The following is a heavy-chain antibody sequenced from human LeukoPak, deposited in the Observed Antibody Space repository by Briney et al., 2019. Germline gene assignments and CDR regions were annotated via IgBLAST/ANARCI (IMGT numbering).Heavy chain of an antibody. CDR1: GFTFSTFA. D-gene: IGHD5-18*01. V-gene: IGHV3-23*01. CDR2: IFPSGGEI. Sequence: PGGSLRLSCAASGFTFSTFAMIWVRQPPGKGLEWVTSIFPSGGEIHYADSVRGRFTISRDNSKSTLSLQMNSLTAEDTAIYYCVKDRGFMVTTPEYWGQGTRVTVYS. J-gene: IGHJ4*02. CDR3: VKDRGFMVTTPEY.